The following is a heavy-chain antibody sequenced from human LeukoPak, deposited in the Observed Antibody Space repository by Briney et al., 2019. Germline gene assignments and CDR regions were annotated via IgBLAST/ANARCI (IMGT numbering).Heavy chain of an antibody. J-gene: IGHJ2*01. CDR3: ARKDTIMDFYWYLVL. CDR2: ISTSSDYK. D-gene: IGHD5-18*01. CDR1: GFTFSSYT. V-gene: IGHV3-21*01. Sequence: GGSLRLCCVASGFTFSSYTMNWVRQAPGKGLEWVSAISTSSDYKYYADSVKGRFTISRDNAKNSLFLQMNGLRAKHTAVYHCARKDTIMDFYWYLVLWGRGTPVTVSS.